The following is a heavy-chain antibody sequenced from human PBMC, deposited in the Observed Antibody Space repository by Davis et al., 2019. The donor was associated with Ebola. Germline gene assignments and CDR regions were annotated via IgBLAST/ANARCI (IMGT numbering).Heavy chain of an antibody. D-gene: IGHD3-3*01. CDR3: ATAFWEDNDAFDI. Sequence: ASVKVSCKASGYTFTGYYMHWVRQAPGQGLEWMGWINPNSGGTNYAQKFQGRVTMTRDTSISTAYMELSRLRSEDTAVYYCATAFWEDNDAFDIWGQGTMVTVSS. CDR1: GYTFTGYY. CDR2: INPNSGGT. V-gene: IGHV1-2*02. J-gene: IGHJ3*02.